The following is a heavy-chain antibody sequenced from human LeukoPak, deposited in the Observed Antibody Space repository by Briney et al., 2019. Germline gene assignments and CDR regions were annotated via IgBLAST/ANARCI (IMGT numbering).Heavy chain of an antibody. J-gene: IGHJ3*02. V-gene: IGHV1-2*02. Sequence: ASVKVSCKASGYAFTGYYMHWVRQAPGQGLEWMGWINPNSGGTNYAQKFRGRVTMTRDTSISTAYMELSRLRSDDTAVYYCAREGGSYYYDSSGYYGAFDIWGQGTMVTVSS. D-gene: IGHD3-22*01. CDR2: INPNSGGT. CDR1: GYAFTGYY. CDR3: AREGGSYYYDSSGYYGAFDI.